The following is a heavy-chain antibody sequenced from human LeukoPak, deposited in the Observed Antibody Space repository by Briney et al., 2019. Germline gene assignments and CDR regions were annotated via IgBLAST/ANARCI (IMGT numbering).Heavy chain of an antibody. V-gene: IGHV3-15*01. CDR3: TTDVNRFMVTAFS. Sequence: GGSLRLSCAASGFTFSKVWMTWVRQAPGKGLEWVGRIRSKTDGGASEYAAPVKGRFSISRDDSNNTLYLEMISLKAEDTAIYYCTTDVNRFMVTAFSWGQGTLVTVSS. D-gene: IGHD2-21*02. CDR2: IRSKTDGGAS. CDR1: GFTFSKVW. J-gene: IGHJ5*02.